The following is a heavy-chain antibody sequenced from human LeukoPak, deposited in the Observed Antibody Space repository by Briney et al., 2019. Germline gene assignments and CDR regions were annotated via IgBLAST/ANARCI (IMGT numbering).Heavy chain of an antibody. V-gene: IGHV3-30*02. CDR2: IRFDGGNK. Sequence: GGSLRLSCVASGFIFNSYGMHWVRQAPGKGLEWVAFIRFDGGNKYYADSVKGRFTISRENSMNTLYVQMDSLRAEDTAVYYCAKGGDFWSGYYIPGYMDVWGKGTTVTVSS. CDR3: AKGGDFWSGYYIPGYMDV. D-gene: IGHD3-3*01. CDR1: GFIFNSYG. J-gene: IGHJ6*03.